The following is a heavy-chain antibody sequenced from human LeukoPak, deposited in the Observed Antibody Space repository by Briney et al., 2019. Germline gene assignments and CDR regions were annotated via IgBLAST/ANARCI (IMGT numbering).Heavy chain of an antibody. CDR2: ISSSSSTI. Sequence: PGGSLRLSCAASGFTFSSYSMNWVRQAPGKGLEWVSYISSSSSTIYYADSVKGRFTISGDNAKNSPYLQMNSLRAEDTAVYYCARDTFGVVTIRYFDWPKTDYYYGMDVWGQGTTVTVSS. CDR3: ARDTFGVVTIRYFDWPKTDYYYGMDV. D-gene: IGHD3-3*01. CDR1: GFTFSSYS. V-gene: IGHV3-48*01. J-gene: IGHJ6*02.